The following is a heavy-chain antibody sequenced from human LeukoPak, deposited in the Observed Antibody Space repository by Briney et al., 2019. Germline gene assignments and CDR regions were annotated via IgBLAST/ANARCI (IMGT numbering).Heavy chain of an antibody. Sequence: ASVKVSCKASGGTFSSYAISWVRQAPGQGLEWMGGIIPIFGTANYARKFQGRVTITADESTSTAYMELSSLRSEDTAVYYCARSVGIRFLEWLYYFDYWGQGTLVTVSS. V-gene: IGHV1-69*13. CDR1: GGTFSSYA. D-gene: IGHD3-3*01. CDR3: ARSVGIRFLEWLYYFDY. CDR2: IIPIFGTA. J-gene: IGHJ4*02.